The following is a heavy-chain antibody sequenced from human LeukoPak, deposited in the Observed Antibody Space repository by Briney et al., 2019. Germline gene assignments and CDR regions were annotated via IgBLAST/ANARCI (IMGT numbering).Heavy chain of an antibody. Sequence: GGSLRLSCAASGFTFSDNYMSWIRQAPGKGLEWVSYISSSSSYIYYADSVKGRFTISRDNAKSSLYLQMNSLRAEDTAVYYCARDYDSSGWYRGAFDIWGQGTMVTVSS. V-gene: IGHV3-11*06. CDR3: ARDYDSSGWYRGAFDI. CDR1: GFTFSDNY. D-gene: IGHD6-19*01. J-gene: IGHJ3*02. CDR2: ISSSSSYI.